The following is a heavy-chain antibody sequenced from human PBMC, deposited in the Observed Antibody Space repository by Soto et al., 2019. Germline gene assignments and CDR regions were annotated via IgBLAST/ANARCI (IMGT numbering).Heavy chain of an antibody. J-gene: IGHJ6*02. CDR1: GGTFSSYA. V-gene: IGHV1-69*12. Sequence: QVQLVQSGAEVKKPGSSVKVSCKASGGTFSSYAISWVRQAPGQGLEWMGGIIPIFGTANYAQKYQGRVTITADESTSTAYMELGSLRSEDTAVYYCARGVRYCSGGSCSKGNYYYYGMDVWGQGTTVTVSS. CDR3: ARGVRYCSGGSCSKGNYYYYGMDV. CDR2: IIPIFGTA. D-gene: IGHD2-15*01.